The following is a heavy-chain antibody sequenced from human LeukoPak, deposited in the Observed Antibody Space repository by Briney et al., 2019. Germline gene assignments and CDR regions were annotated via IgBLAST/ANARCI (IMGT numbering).Heavy chain of an antibody. D-gene: IGHD3-9*01. J-gene: IGHJ6*02. CDR1: GGSFSGYY. CDR3: ARDGDDILTGYDYYYYYGMDV. Sequence: PSETLSLTCAVYGGSFSGYYWSWLRQPPGKGLEWIGEINHSGSTNYNPSLKSRVTISVDTSKNQFSLKLSSVTAADTAVYYCARDGDDILTGYDYYYYYGMDVWGQGTTVTVSS. V-gene: IGHV4-34*01. CDR2: INHSGST.